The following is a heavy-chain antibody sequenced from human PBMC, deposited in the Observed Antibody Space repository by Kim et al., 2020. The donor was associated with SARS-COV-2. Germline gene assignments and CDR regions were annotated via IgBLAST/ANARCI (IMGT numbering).Heavy chain of an antibody. CDR3: ARHLLVPLQNRHAFDI. J-gene: IGHJ3*02. D-gene: IGHD4-4*01. CDR1: GGSISSYV. Sequence: SETLSLTCTVSGGSISSYVWSWIRQPPGKGLEWIGNFYYSGSTNTDYNPSLKSRVTISVDTSKNQFSLKLSSVTAADTAVYYCARHLLVPLQNRHAFDIWGQGTMVTVSS. V-gene: IGHV4-59*01. CDR2: FYYSGST.